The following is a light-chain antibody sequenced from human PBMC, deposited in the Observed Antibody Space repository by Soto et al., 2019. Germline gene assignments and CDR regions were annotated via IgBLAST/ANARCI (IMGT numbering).Light chain of an antibody. CDR3: SSYTSSSTWV. J-gene: IGLJ3*02. CDR1: NSDIGGYNY. V-gene: IGLV2-14*01. Sequence: SALTQPASVSGSPGQSITISCTGTNSDIGGYNYVSWYQQHPGKAPKLMIYEVSDRPSGVSSRFSASTSGNTASLTISGLQTEDEADYYCSSYTSSSTWVFGGGTKVTVL. CDR2: EVS.